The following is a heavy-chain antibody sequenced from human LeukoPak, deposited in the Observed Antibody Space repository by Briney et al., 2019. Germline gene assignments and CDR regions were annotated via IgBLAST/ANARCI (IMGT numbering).Heavy chain of an antibody. CDR1: GFTFSSYD. CDR3: ARGNILTGYDC. Sequence: QPGGSLRLSCAASGFTFSSYDMHWVRQATGKCLEWVSAIGIAGDTYYSGSVKGRFTISRENDKNFLYLQMNSLRAGDTAVYYCARGNILTGYDCWGQGTLVTVSS. D-gene: IGHD3-9*01. J-gene: IGHJ4*02. V-gene: IGHV3-13*04. CDR2: IGIAGDT.